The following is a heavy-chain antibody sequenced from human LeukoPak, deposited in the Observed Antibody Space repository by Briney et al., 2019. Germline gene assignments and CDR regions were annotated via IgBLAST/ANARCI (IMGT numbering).Heavy chain of an antibody. CDR2: IYRGGST. V-gene: IGHV3-53*01. CDR3: ARDRHDSSINPRGYYGMDV. Sequence: GGSLRLSCAASGFTFSSYAMSWVRQAPGKGLEWVSVIYRGGSTYYADSVKGRFTISRDNSKNTLSLQMNSLRAEDTAVYYCARDRHDSSINPRGYYGMDVWGQGTTVTVSS. J-gene: IGHJ6*02. D-gene: IGHD3-22*01. CDR1: GFTFSSYA.